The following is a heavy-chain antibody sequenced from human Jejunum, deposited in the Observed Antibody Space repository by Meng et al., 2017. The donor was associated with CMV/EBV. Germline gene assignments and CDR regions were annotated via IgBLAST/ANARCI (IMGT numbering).Heavy chain of an antibody. V-gene: IGHV3-53*01. Sequence: LKLSCAASGFTVSRDSMSWVRQAPGKGLEWVSLIHGADNTHYTDSVKGRFSISRDNSKNTVYLQMNSLRVDDTAVYYCARGRGAHWGQGTLVTVSS. CDR2: IHGADNT. J-gene: IGHJ4*02. D-gene: IGHD3-10*01. CDR1: GFTVSRDS. CDR3: ARGRGAH.